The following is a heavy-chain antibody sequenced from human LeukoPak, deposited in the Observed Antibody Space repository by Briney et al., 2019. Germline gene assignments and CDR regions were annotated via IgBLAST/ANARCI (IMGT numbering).Heavy chain of an antibody. CDR2: ISGTGGNT. V-gene: IGHV3-23*01. J-gene: IGHJ6*02. CDR1: GFTFSSYA. CDR3: AKDREYSESYRPGPTRYYYGMDV. Sequence: PGGSLRLSCAASGFTFSSYAMSWVRQAPGKGLEWVSGISGTGGNTYYADSVKGRFTISRDNSKNTLYLQMNSLRAEDTAVFYCAKDREYSESYRPGPTRYYYGMDVWGQGTTVTVSS. D-gene: IGHD1-26*01.